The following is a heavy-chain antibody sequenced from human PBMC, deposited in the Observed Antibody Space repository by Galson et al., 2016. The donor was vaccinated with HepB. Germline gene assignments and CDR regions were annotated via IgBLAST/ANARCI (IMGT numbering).Heavy chain of an antibody. Sequence: SETLSLTCAVNGVSLSDYYWSWIRQSPGRGLEWIGEISHTGSTNYNPSLKSRVTISVDTSMNHFSLTLRSLTAADTAVYYRVSLRGFADYYYYGMDVWGQGTTVTVSS. V-gene: IGHV4-34*01. D-gene: IGHD3-3*01. J-gene: IGHJ6*02. CDR2: ISHTGST. CDR3: VSLRGFADYYYYGMDV. CDR1: GVSLSDYY.